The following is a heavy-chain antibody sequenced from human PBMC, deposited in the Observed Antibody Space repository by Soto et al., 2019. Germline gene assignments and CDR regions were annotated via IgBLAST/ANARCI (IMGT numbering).Heavy chain of an antibody. CDR1: GESFSGYY. J-gene: IGHJ6*02. CDR2: INHSGST. V-gene: IGHV4-34*01. D-gene: IGHD6-6*01. CDR3: AREMAIAARPYYYFTMDV. Sequence: SHTASLTRAVYGESFSGYYFSWIRQPPGKGLEWIGEINHSGSTNYNPSLKSRVTISVDTSKTQFSLKLSAVTAAGSASYYCAREMAIAARPYYYFTMDVWDRATTVNVSS.